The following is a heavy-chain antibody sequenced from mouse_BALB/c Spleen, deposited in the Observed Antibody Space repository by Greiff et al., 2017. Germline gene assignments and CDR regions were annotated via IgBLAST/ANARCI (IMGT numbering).Heavy chain of an antibody. Sequence: LQESGAELAKPGASVKMSCKASGYTFTSYWMHWVKQRPGQGLEWIGYINPSTGYTEYNQKFKDKATLTADKSSSTAYMQLSSLTSEDSAVYYCARGHYYGSSRFAYWGQGTLVTVSA. CDR3: ARGHYYGSSRFAY. D-gene: IGHD1-1*01. J-gene: IGHJ3*01. CDR1: GYTFTSYW. V-gene: IGHV1-7*01. CDR2: INPSTGYT.